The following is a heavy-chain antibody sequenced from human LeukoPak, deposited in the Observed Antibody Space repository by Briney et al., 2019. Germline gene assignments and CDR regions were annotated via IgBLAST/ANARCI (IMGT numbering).Heavy chain of an antibody. J-gene: IGHJ5*02. D-gene: IGHD6-13*01. CDR2: IYYSGSA. CDR3: ARGYSSSWYEFDP. Sequence: TSETLSLTCGVSGGSFSGYYWSWIRQPPGKGLEWIGYIYYSGSANYNPSLKSRVTISVDTSKNQFSLKLSSVTAADTAVYYCARGYSSSWYEFDPWGQGTLVTVSS. V-gene: IGHV4-59*01. CDR1: GGSFSGYY.